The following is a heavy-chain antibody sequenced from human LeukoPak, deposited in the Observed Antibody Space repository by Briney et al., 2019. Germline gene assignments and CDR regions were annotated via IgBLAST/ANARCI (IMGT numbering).Heavy chain of an antibody. V-gene: IGHV3-23*01. CDR2: ISGSGGST. D-gene: IGHD3-9*01. CDR1: GFTFSSYA. CDR3: ARDRWDYDILTGYFGYYYYGMDV. J-gene: IGHJ6*02. Sequence: GGSLRLSCAASGFTFSSYAMSWVRQAPGKGLEWVSAISGSGGSTYYADSVKGRFTISRDNAKNSLYLQMNSLRAEDTAVYYCARDRWDYDILTGYFGYYYYGMDVWGQGTTVTVSS.